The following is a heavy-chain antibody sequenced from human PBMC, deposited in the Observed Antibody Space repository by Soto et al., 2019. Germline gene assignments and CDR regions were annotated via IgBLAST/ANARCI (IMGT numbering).Heavy chain of an antibody. CDR2: IIPIFGTA. J-gene: IGHJ6*02. V-gene: IGHV1-69*13. CDR1: GGTFSSYA. D-gene: IGHD6-19*01. CDR3: ARDLAVAGSTAYGMDV. Sequence: SVKVSCKASGGTFSSYAISWVRQAPGQGLEWMGGIIPIFGTANYAQKFQGRVTITADESTSTAYMELSSLRSEDTAVYYCARDLAVAGSTAYGMDVWGQGTTVTVSS.